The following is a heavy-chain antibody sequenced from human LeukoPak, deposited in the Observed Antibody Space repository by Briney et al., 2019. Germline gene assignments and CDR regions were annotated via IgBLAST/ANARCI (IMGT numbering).Heavy chain of an antibody. CDR2: IYYSGST. CDR3: ARLAHYYGSGSYYNGNWFDP. CDR1: GGSISSSSYY. J-gene: IGHJ5*02. Sequence: SETLSLTCTVSGGSISSSSYYWGWIRQPPGKGLEWIGSIYYSGSTYYNPSLKSRVTISVDTSKNQFSLKLSSVTAADTAVYYCARLAHYYGSGSYYNGNWFDPRGQGTLVTVSS. D-gene: IGHD3-10*01. V-gene: IGHV4-39*01.